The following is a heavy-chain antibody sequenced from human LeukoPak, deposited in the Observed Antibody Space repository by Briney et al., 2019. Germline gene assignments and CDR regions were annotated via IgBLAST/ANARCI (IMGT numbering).Heavy chain of an antibody. CDR2: IYHSGST. Sequence: PSQTLSLTCTVSGGSISSGGYYWSWIRQPPGKGLEWIGYIYHSGSTYYNPSLKSRVTISVDRSKNQFSLKLSSVTAADTAVYYCARNIAAGGPPHFDYWGQGTLVTVSS. CDR3: ARNIAAGGPPHFDY. J-gene: IGHJ4*02. V-gene: IGHV4-30-2*01. D-gene: IGHD6-13*01. CDR1: GGSISSGGYY.